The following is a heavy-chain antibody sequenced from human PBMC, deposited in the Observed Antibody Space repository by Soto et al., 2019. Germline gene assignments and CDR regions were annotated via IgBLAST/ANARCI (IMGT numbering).Heavy chain of an antibody. CDR3: ARHPSWYFDY. CDR1: GGSISSYY. J-gene: IGHJ4*02. D-gene: IGHD2-2*01. CDR2: IYYSGST. Sequence: SETLSLTCTVSGGSISSYYWSWIRQPPGKGLEWIGYIYYSGSTNYNPSLKSRVTISVDTSKNQFSLKLSSVTAADTAVYYCARHPSWYFDYWGQGTLVTVSS. V-gene: IGHV4-59*08.